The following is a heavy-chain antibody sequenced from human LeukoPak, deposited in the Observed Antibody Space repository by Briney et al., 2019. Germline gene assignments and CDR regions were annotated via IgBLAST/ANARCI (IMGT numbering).Heavy chain of an antibody. D-gene: IGHD5-12*01. J-gene: IGHJ6*03. CDR2: IYSSGST. CDR3: AKKSRLPGFPLGFHYAYMAV. Sequence: PSETLSLTCTVSGGSISSYYWSWIRQPPGKGLEWAGHIYSSGSTNYNPSLKSRLTVSVDTSKNQFSLRLTSVTAADTAVYYCAKKSRLPGFPLGFHYAYMAVWGKGTMVTVSS. V-gene: IGHV4-4*09. CDR1: GGSISSYY.